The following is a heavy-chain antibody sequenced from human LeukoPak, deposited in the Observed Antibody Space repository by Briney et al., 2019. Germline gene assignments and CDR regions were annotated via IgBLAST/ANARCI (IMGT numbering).Heavy chain of an antibody. Sequence: GGSLRLSCAASGFTFSSYGVHWVRQAPGKGLEWVAVIWYDGSNKYYADSVKGRFTISRDNSKNTLYLQMNSLRAEDTAVYYCARDYVWERRAHGFDPWGQGTLVTVSS. D-gene: IGHD3-16*01. CDR3: ARDYVWERRAHGFDP. CDR1: GFTFSSYG. V-gene: IGHV3-33*01. CDR2: IWYDGSNK. J-gene: IGHJ5*02.